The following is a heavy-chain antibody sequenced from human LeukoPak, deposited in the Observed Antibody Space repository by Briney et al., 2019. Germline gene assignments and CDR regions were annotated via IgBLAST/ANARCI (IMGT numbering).Heavy chain of an antibody. CDR1: GFTFSSYW. V-gene: IGHV3-7*01. D-gene: IGHD3-16*01. Sequence: ASGFTFSSYWMSWVRQAPGKGLEWVANIKQDGSEKYYVDSVKGRFTISRDNAKNSLYLQMNSLRAEDTAVYYCARGNLMMGKHWGQGTLVTVSS. J-gene: IGHJ1*01. CDR2: IKQDGSEK. CDR3: ARGNLMMGKH.